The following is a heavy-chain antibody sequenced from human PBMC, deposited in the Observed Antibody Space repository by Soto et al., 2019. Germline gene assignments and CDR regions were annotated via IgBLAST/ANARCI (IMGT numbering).Heavy chain of an antibody. CDR3: VRVRCSGTSCRRGWYFDL. J-gene: IGHJ2*01. V-gene: IGHV3-7*01. CDR1: GFTFSSYW. CDR2: IKQDGSEK. Sequence: EVQLVESGGGLVQPGGSLRLCCAASGFTFSSYWMSWVRQAPGKGLEWVANIKQDGSEKYYVDSMKGRFTISRDNAKNSLFLQMNSLRAEDTAVYYCVRVRCSGTSCRRGWYFDLWGRGTLVTVSS. D-gene: IGHD2-15*01.